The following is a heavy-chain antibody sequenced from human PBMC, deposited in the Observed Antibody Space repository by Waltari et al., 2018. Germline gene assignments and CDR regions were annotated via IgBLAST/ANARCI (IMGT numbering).Heavy chain of an antibody. CDR3: ARVPAVAGTGAPDWFDP. D-gene: IGHD6-19*01. CDR2: IKQDGREK. Sequence: EVQLVESGGGLVQPGGSLRLSCAASGFTFSSYWMSWVRQAPGKGLEWVANIKQDGREKYYVDSVKGRFTISRDNAKNSLYRQMNSLRAEDTAVYYCARVPAVAGTGAPDWFDPWGQGTLVTVSS. CDR1: GFTFSSYW. V-gene: IGHV3-7*03. J-gene: IGHJ5*02.